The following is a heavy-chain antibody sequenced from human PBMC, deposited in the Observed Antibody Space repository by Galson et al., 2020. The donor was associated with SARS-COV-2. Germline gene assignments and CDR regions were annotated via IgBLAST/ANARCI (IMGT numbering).Heavy chain of an antibody. V-gene: IGHV4-59*08. D-gene: IGHD5-12*01. CDR1: GGPVNSYF. CDR3: ARGGGYDFFVTSIDWYFDL. Sequence: SETLSLTCTFSGGPVNSYFWSWIRQPPGKGLEWIGYAYYSVSASYTPSLKSRVTMSVDTSQNQISLKLTSVTSADTAGYYCARGGGYDFFVTSIDWYFDLWGRGTLVSVSS. J-gene: IGHJ2*01. CDR2: AYYSVSA.